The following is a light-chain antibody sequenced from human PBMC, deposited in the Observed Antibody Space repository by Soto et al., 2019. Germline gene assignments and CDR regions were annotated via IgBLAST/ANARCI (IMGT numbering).Light chain of an antibody. V-gene: IGKV3-15*01. CDR2: GAS. CDR1: QSVSSN. Sequence: EIVMTQSPATMSVSPGERATLSCRASQSVSSNLAWYQQKPGQAPRLLIYGASTRATGIPARFSGSGSGTEFTLTISSXXSEDXAVYYCQQYNNWPPITFGQGTKLEIK. CDR3: QQYNNWPPIT. J-gene: IGKJ2*01.